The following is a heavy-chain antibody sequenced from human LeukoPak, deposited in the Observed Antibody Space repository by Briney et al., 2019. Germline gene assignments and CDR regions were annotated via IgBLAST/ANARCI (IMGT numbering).Heavy chain of an antibody. V-gene: IGHV4-34*01. CDR3: ARDRMGVGYYYYYGMDV. J-gene: IGHJ6*02. CDR1: GGSFSGYY. D-gene: IGHD2-15*01. CDR2: INHSGST. Sequence: SETLSLTCAVYGGSFSGYYWSWIRQPPGKGLEWIGEINHSGSTNYNPSLKSRVTISVDTSKNQFSLKLSSVTAADTAVYYCARDRMGVGYYYYYGMDVWGQGTTVTVSS.